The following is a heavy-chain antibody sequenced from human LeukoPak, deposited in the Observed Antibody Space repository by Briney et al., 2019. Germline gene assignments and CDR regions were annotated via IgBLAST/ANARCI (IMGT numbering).Heavy chain of an antibody. CDR1: GGTFSSYA. J-gene: IGHJ4*02. V-gene: IGHV1-69*04. CDR3: AREWFGELPFDY. D-gene: IGHD3-10*01. Sequence: SVKVSCKASGGTFSSYAISWVRQAPGQGLEWMGRIIPIFGIANYAQKFQGRVTVTADKPTSTAYMELSSLRSEDTAVYYCAREWFGELPFDYWGQGTLVTVSS. CDR2: IIPIFGIA.